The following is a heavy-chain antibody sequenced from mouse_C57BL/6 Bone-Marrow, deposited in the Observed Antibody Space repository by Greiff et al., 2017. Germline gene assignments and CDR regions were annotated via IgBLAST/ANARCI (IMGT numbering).Heavy chain of an antibody. V-gene: IGHV5-17*01. Sequence: EVMLVESGGGLVKPGGSLKLSCAASGFTFSDYGMHWVPQAPEKGLEWVAYISSGSSTIYYADTVKGRFTISRDNAKNTLFLQMTSLRSEDTAMYYCATGTAQASFAYWGQGTLVTVSA. D-gene: IGHD3-2*02. CDR3: ATGTAQASFAY. CDR2: ISSGSSTI. J-gene: IGHJ3*01. CDR1: GFTFSDYG.